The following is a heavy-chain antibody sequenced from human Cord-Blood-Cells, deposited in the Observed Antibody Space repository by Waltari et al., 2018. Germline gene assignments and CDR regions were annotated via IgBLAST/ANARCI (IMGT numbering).Heavy chain of an antibody. CDR2: ILSNDEK. Sequence: QVTLKESGPVLVKPTDTLTLTCTVSGFSLSNARMGVSWIRQPPGKALEWLAHILSNDEKSYSTYLKSRLTISKDTSKSQVVLTMTNMDPVDTATYYCARSIAAAGFDYWGQGTLVTVSS. V-gene: IGHV2-26*01. J-gene: IGHJ4*02. CDR1: GFSLSNARMG. D-gene: IGHD6-13*01. CDR3: ARSIAAAGFDY.